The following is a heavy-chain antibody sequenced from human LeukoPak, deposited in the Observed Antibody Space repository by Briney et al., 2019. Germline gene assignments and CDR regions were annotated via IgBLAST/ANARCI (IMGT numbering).Heavy chain of an antibody. CDR3: ARGWLAETTVVTPYNY. Sequence: SVKVSCKASGYTFTSYGISWVRQAPGQGLEWMGGIIPIFGTAHYAQKFQGRVTITADESTSTAYMELSSLRSEDTAVYYCARGWLAETTVVTPYNYWGQGTVVTVSS. J-gene: IGHJ4*02. D-gene: IGHD4-23*01. V-gene: IGHV1-69*13. CDR2: IIPIFGTA. CDR1: GYTFTSYG.